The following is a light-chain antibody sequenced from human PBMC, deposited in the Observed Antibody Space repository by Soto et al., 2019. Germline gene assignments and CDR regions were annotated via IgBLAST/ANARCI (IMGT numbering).Light chain of an antibody. CDR1: SGNSDDL. CDR3: VTCGSAIWV. J-gene: IGLJ3*02. V-gene: IGLV4-60*03. CDR2: IEGSGNY. Sequence: QLVLTQSSSASASLGSSVKLTCTLSSGNSDDLIEWHQQQPGKAPRYMMKIEGSGNYNRGSGVPDRFSGSSSGADRYLTIFNLQPEDEADYYWVTCGSAIWVFGRGTKLTVL.